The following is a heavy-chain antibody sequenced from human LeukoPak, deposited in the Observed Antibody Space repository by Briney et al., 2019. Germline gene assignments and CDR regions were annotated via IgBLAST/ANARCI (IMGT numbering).Heavy chain of an antibody. J-gene: IGHJ1*01. D-gene: IGHD2/OR15-2a*01. CDR2: IGTNEERT. Sequence: GGSLRLSCVASGFTFSRYAMNWVRQTPGKGLEWVSLIGTNEERTHYADSVKGRFTISRGNSKNTLFLQMNSLRAEDTAVYYCAKDLDSTDLYDNADWGQGTLVTVSS. CDR1: GFTFSRYA. V-gene: IGHV3-23*01. CDR3: AKDLDSTDLYDNAD.